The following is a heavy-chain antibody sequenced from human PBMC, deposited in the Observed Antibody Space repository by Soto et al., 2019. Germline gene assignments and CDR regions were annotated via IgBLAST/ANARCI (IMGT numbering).Heavy chain of an antibody. V-gene: IGHV4-39*01. CDR2: IYYSGST. CDR1: GGSISSSSYY. D-gene: IGHD2-15*01. J-gene: IGHJ5*02. CDR3: ALYRNIVVVEAPGFVDWFDP. Sequence: QLQLQESGPGLVKPSETLSLTCTVSGGSISSSSYYWGWIRQPPGKGLEWIGSIYYSGSTYYNPSLKSRVTISVDTSKNQFSLKLSSVTAADTAVYYCALYRNIVVVEAPGFVDWFDPWGQGTLVTVSS.